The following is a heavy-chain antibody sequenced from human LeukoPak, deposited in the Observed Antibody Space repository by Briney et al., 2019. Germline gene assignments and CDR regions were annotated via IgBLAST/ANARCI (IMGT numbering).Heavy chain of an antibody. CDR3: ARVRGIAAAEAFDI. CDR1: GYTFTSYA. V-gene: IGHV1-3*01. Sequence: ASVKVSCKASGYTFTSYAMHWVRQAPGQRLEWMGWINAGNGNTKYSQKFQGRVTITRDTSASTAYMELSSLRSEDTAVYYCARVRGIAAAEAFDIWGQGTMVTVSS. D-gene: IGHD6-13*01. J-gene: IGHJ3*02. CDR2: INAGNGNT.